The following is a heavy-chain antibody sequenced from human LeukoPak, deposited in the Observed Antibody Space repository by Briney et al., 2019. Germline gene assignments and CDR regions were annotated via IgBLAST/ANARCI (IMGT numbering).Heavy chain of an antibody. CDR3: VRIRDYYDSSGHYWYFDL. Sequence: SETLSLTCTVSGGSISSGSHYWSWIRQPAGKGLEWIGRIYTSGSTYYNPSLKSRLTISVDTSKNQFSLKLSSVTAADTAVYYCVRIRDYYDSSGHYWYFDLWGRGTLVTVSS. J-gene: IGHJ2*01. V-gene: IGHV4-61*02. CDR1: GGSISSGSHY. D-gene: IGHD3-22*01. CDR2: IYTSGST.